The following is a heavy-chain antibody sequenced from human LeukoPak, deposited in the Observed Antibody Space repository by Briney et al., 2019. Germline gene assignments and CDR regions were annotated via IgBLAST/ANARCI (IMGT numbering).Heavy chain of an antibody. Sequence: PSETLSLTCTVSGGSISTYYWSWIRQPPGKGLEWIGYIYYSGSTNYNPSLKSRVTISVDTSKNQFSLKLTSVTAADTAVYYCARYDSSVIDAFDIWGQGTMVTVSS. CDR2: IYYSGST. J-gene: IGHJ3*02. V-gene: IGHV4-59*01. D-gene: IGHD3-22*01. CDR1: GGSISTYY. CDR3: ARYDSSVIDAFDI.